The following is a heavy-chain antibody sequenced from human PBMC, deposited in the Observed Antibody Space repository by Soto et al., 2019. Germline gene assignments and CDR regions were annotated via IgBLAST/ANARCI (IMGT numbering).Heavy chain of an antibody. Sequence: QVQLQESGPGLVKPSQTLSLTCSVSGVSLTSGTYYWSWIRQHPGKGLEWIGYILYSGSTDYNPSLKSRVNISVETSKNQLSLKLSSVTAADTAVYYCASTEDFFDYWGQGTLVTVSS. J-gene: IGHJ4*02. CDR2: ILYSGST. CDR1: GVSLTSGTYY. V-gene: IGHV4-31*03. CDR3: ASTEDFFDY.